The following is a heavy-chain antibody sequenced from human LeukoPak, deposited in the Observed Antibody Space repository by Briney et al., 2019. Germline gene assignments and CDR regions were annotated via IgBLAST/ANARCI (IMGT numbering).Heavy chain of an antibody. V-gene: IGHV3-23*01. CDR3: ARESTVGGALQD. D-gene: IGHD1-26*01. CDR2: ISGSGGTS. Sequence: GGSLRLSCVASGFTFSNYVMNWVRQAPGKGLEWVSGISGSGGTSHYAASVKGRFIISRENSENTVFLQMNSLRAEDTAVYYCARESTVGGALQDWGQGALVTVSS. CDR1: GFTFSNYV. J-gene: IGHJ4*02.